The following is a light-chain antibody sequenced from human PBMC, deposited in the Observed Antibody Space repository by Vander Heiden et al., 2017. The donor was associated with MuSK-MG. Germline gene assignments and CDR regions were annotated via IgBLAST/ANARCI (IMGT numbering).Light chain of an antibody. J-gene: IGKJ2*01. Sequence: DIQMTQSPSSLSASVGDRATIPCQASQDIRKHLNWHRQKPGKAPKVLIYDESSLETGVPSRFSGSGSGTDFTLTINSLQPEDFATYYCQQKHNLPITFGQGTKMDIK. CDR3: QQKHNLPIT. V-gene: IGKV1-33*01. CDR1: QDIRKH. CDR2: DES.